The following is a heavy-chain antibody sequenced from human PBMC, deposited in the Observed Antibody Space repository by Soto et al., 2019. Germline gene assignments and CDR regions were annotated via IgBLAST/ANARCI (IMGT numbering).Heavy chain of an antibody. V-gene: IGHV3-NL1*01. J-gene: IGHJ4*02. CDR3: ARDGGSSGVDH. CDR1: EFTFSSYG. Sequence: QVQLVESGGGVVQPGRSLRLSCAASEFTFSSYGMHWIRQAPGKGLEWVSVIYSGGTTYYSDSVKGRFTISRDNSKNTLYLQMNSLRAEDTAVYYCARDGGSSGVDHWGQGTLVTVSS. CDR2: IYSGGTT. D-gene: IGHD6-19*01.